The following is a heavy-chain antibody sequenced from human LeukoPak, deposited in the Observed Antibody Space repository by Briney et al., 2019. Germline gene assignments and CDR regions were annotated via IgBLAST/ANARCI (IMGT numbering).Heavy chain of an antibody. J-gene: IGHJ6*02. CDR1: GFSFSDYA. CDR2: ISSNSAYI. CDR3: ARVFRYQLVDYYALDV. V-gene: IGHV3-21*01. Sequence: GGSLRLSCAASGFSFSDYAMDWVRQAPGKGLEWVSAISSNSAYIFYAESVEGRFTISRDNAKSSVSLQMNSLRDDDTAVYYCARVFRYQLVDYYALDVWGQGTTVTVSS. D-gene: IGHD2-2*01.